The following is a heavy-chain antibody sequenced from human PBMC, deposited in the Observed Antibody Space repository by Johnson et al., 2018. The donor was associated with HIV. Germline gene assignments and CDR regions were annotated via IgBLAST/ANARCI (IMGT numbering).Heavy chain of an antibody. V-gene: IGHV3-30*14. CDR2: ISYDGSNK. J-gene: IGHJ3*02. D-gene: IGHD5-18*01. CDR1: GFTFSSYA. CDR3: ARDGRDLVTRGGFDI. Sequence: QMLLVESGGGVVQPGRSLRLSCAASGFTFSSYAMHWVRQAPGKGLEWVAVISYDGSNKYYADSVKGRFTISSDNSKNTLNLQMNSLRPDDTAVYYCARDGRDLVTRGGFDIWGPGTVVTVSS.